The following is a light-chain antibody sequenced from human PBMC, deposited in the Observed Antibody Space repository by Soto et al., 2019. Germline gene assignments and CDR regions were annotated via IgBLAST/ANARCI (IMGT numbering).Light chain of an antibody. CDR3: QHYVNSPPYT. J-gene: IGKJ2*01. V-gene: IGKV3-15*01. CDR2: GAA. Sequence: EIVMTQSPATLSVSPGDRATLSCRASQSVFSSLAWFQQKPGQAPRLLIYGAATRATGIPARFSGSGSGTEFTLTISSLQSEDFAVYYCQHYVNSPPYTFGQGTKVDIK. CDR1: QSVFSS.